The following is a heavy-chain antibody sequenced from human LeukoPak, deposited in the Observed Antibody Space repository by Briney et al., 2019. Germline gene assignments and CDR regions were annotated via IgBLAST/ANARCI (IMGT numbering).Heavy chain of an antibody. D-gene: IGHD2-2*01. CDR2: ISAYNGNT. Sequence: ASVKVSCKASGYTFTSYGISWVRQAPGQGLEWMGWISAYNGNTNHAQKLQSRVTMTTDTSTSTAYMELSSLRSDDTAVYYCARAHCSSTSCYFNYWGQGTLVTVSS. J-gene: IGHJ4*02. CDR1: GYTFTSYG. CDR3: ARAHCSSTSCYFNY. V-gene: IGHV1-18*01.